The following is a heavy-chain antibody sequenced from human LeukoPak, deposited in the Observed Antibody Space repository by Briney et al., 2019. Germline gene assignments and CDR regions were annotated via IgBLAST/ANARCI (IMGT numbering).Heavy chain of an antibody. CDR3: ARDGIDGFIDF. Sequence: GGSLRLSCAASGFTFSSYWLSWVRQAPGKGLEWVANIDKDGSKKYYVDSVKGRFTISRDNAKNSLYLQMNSLRVEDTAVYYCARDGIDGFIDFWGQGPLVTVSS. CDR2: IDKDGSKK. J-gene: IGHJ4*02. D-gene: IGHD5-24*01. CDR1: GFTFSSYW. V-gene: IGHV3-7*01.